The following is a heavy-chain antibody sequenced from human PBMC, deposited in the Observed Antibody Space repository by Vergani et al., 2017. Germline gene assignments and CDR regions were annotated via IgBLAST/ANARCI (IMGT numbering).Heavy chain of an antibody. CDR2: NSAYNGNK. CDR1: GYTFTSYG. J-gene: IGHJ6*02. Sequence: QVQLVQSGAEVKKPGASVKVSCKASGYTFTSYGISWVRQAPGQGLEGMGWNSAYNGNKNYAQKLQGRVTMTTDTSTSTAYMELRSLRADDTVVYYCARGCKQLWLVGMDVWGQGTTVTVSS. CDR3: ARGCKQLWLVGMDV. V-gene: IGHV1-18*01. D-gene: IGHD5-18*01.